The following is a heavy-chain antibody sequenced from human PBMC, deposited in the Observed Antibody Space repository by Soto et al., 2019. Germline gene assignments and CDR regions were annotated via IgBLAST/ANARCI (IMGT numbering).Heavy chain of an antibody. Sequence: QITLKEAGPTLVKPTQTLTLTCTFSGFSLITSGVGVGWIRQPPGKALVGLALIYWDDDKGYRPSLKSRLTITKHTHNNQVVLTMTNLDPADAATYFCARTMAPRIFDPWGQGTLVTVSS. D-gene: IGHD3-3*01. V-gene: IGHV2-5*02. J-gene: IGHJ5*02. CDR3: ARTMAPRIFDP. CDR1: GFSLITSGVG. CDR2: IYWDDDK.